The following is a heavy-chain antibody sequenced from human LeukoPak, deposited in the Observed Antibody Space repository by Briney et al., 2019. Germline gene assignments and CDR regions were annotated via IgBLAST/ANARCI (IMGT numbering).Heavy chain of an antibody. CDR2: ISYDGSNK. J-gene: IGHJ6*03. Sequence: GGSLRLSCAASGFTFSSYAMHWVRQAPGKGLEWVAVISYDGSNKYYADSVKGRFTISRDNSKNTLYLQMNSLRAEDTAVYYCARVMNWNYVDYYYYMDVWGKGTTVTVSS. CDR3: ARVMNWNYVDYYYYMDV. D-gene: IGHD1-7*01. V-gene: IGHV3-30-3*01. CDR1: GFTFSSYA.